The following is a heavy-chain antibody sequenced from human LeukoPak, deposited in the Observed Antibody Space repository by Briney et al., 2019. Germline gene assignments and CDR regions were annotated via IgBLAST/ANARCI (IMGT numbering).Heavy chain of an antibody. D-gene: IGHD3-10*01. Sequence: ASVKVSCKASGYTFTSYAMHWVRQAPGQRLEWMGWINAGNGYTKYSQRFQGRVTITRDTSTTTAYMELRSLGSDDTALYYCARTIAANGRGVPGNSDSWGQGTLVTVSS. J-gene: IGHJ4*02. CDR1: GYTFTSYA. CDR2: INAGNGYT. CDR3: ARTIAANGRGVPGNSDS. V-gene: IGHV1-3*01.